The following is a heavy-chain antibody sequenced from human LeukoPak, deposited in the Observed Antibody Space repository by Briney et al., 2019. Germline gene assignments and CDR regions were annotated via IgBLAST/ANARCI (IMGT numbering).Heavy chain of an antibody. V-gene: IGHV4-31*03. D-gene: IGHD6-13*01. CDR3: ARAPLQQLGPDYYYYYMDV. CDR1: GGSISSGGYY. CDR2: IYYSGST. Sequence: SETLSLTCTVSGGSISSGGYYWSWIRQHPGKGLEWIGYIYYSGSTYYNPSLKSRVTISVDTSKNQFSLKLSSVTAADTAVYYCARAPLQQLGPDYYYYYMDVWGKGTTVTVSS. J-gene: IGHJ6*03.